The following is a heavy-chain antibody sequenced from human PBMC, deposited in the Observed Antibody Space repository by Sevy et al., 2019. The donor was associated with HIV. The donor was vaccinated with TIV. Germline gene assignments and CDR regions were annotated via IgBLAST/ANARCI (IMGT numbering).Heavy chain of an antibody. V-gene: IGHV3-23*01. J-gene: IGHJ4*02. Sequence: GGSLRLSCAVSGFTFSSSAMGWVRQAPGKGLEWVSTISGGGGTAYYADSVKGRFTISRDNSKNTLYLQMNSLRAEDTAVYYSAKDDWRTTFRPSLDYWGQGTLVTVSS. CDR3: AKDDWRTTFRPSLDY. D-gene: IGHD4-4*01. CDR1: GFTFSSSA. CDR2: ISGGGGTA.